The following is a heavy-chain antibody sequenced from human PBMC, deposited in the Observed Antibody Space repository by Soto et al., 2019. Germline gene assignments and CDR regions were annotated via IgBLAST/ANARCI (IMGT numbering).Heavy chain of an antibody. CDR1: GGSISSGGYY. CDR2: IYYSGST. J-gene: IGHJ4*02. Sequence: PSETLSLTCTVSGGSISSGGYYWSWIRQHPGKGLEWIGYIYYSGSTYYNPSLKSRVTISVDTSKNQFSLKLSSVTAADTAVYYCARGHYDILTGYPRHFDYWGQGTLVTVSS. D-gene: IGHD3-9*01. CDR3: ARGHYDILTGYPRHFDY. V-gene: IGHV4-31*03.